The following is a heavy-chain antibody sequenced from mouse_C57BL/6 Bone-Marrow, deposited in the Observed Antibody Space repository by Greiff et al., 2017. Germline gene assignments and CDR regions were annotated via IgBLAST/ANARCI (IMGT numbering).Heavy chain of an antibody. CDR2: IYPGSGST. V-gene: IGHV1-55*01. J-gene: IGHJ3*01. CDR3: ARKEITTVGYWFAY. Sequence: QVQLQQPGAELVKPGASVKMSCKASGYTFTSYWITWVKQRPGQGLEWIGDIYPGSGSTNYNEKFKSKATLTVDTSSSTAYMQLSSLTSEDSAVYYCARKEITTVGYWFAYWGQGTLVTVSA. D-gene: IGHD1-1*01. CDR1: GYTFTSYW.